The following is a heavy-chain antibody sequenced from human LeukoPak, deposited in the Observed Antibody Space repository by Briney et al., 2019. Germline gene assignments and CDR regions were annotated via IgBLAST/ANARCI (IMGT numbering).Heavy chain of an antibody. V-gene: IGHV3-23*01. D-gene: IGHD3-16*01. Sequence: GGSLRLSCAASGFTFSDFGMTWVRQAPGKGLEWVSCISGSGGNTYYADSVKGRFTISRDNPKSTLYLQMNTLGAEDTAIYYCAKNRGDLLSSRVGCDYWGQGALVTVSS. J-gene: IGHJ4*02. CDR3: AKNRGDLLSSRVGCDY. CDR1: GFTFSDFG. CDR2: ISGSGGNT.